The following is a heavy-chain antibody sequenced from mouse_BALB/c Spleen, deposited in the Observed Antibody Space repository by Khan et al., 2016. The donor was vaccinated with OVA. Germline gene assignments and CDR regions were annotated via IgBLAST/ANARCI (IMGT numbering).Heavy chain of an antibody. J-gene: IGHJ4*01. V-gene: IGHV2-6-1*01. CDR1: GFSLTNYG. CDR2: IWSDGSK. Sequence: QVQLKESGPGLVAPSQSLSITCTISGFSLTNYGVHWVRQPPGKGLEWLVVIWSDGSKTYNSDLKSRLTISKDNSKSQVFFKVNSLQTDDTAMYFCARQPYYHYNIMDYWGQGTSVTVSS. CDR3: ARQPYYHYNIMDY. D-gene: IGHD2-4*01.